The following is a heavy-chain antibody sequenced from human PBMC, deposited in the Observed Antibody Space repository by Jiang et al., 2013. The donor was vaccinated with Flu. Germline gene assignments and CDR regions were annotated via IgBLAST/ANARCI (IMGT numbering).Heavy chain of an antibody. D-gene: IGHD1-1*01. Sequence: GSGLVKPSETLSLTCTVSGGSISSYYWSWIRQPPGKGLEWIGYISFSGSTNYNPSLKSRVTVSLDVSRNQFSLSLNSVTAADTAVYYCAGRGTYYYDSWGQGTLVTVSS. CDR2: ISFSGST. CDR1: GGSISSYY. CDR3: AGRGTYYYDS. V-gene: IGHV4-59*08. J-gene: IGHJ4*02.